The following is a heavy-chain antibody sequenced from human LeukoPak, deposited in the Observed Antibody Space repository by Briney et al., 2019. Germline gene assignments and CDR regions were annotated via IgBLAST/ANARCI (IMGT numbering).Heavy chain of an antibody. CDR1: GYTFTGYY. CDR2: INPNSGGT. J-gene: IGHJ3*02. Sequence: ASVKVSCKASGYTFTGYYMHWVRQASGQGLEWMGWINPNSGGTNYAQKFQGRFTMTRDTSISTAYMELSRLRSDDTAVYYCARSPIAENHDAFDIWGQGTMVTVSS. CDR3: ARSPIAENHDAFDI. D-gene: IGHD6-13*01. V-gene: IGHV1-2*02.